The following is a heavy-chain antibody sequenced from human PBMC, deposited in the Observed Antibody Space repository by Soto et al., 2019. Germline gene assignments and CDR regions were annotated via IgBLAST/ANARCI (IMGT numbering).Heavy chain of an antibody. D-gene: IGHD6-19*01. Sequence: SVKVSCKASGGTFSSYAISWVRQAPGQGLEWMGGIIPILGTANYAQKFQGRVTITADKSTSTAYMELSSLRSEDTAVYYCARVSEYMSGCYYYYCGMDVWGQGTTVTVSS. CDR1: GGTFSSYA. CDR2: IIPILGTA. J-gene: IGHJ6*02. CDR3: ARVSEYMSGCYYYYCGMDV. V-gene: IGHV1-69*06.